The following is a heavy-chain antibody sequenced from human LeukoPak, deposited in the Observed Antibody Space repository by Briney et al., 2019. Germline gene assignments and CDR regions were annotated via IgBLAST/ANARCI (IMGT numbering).Heavy chain of an antibody. CDR1: GFTFSRHA. Sequence: GGSLRLSCAASGFTFSRHAMSWVRQAPGKGLEWVSGISGSGGFTYYADSVEGRFTISRDNSKNTLYLQMNSLRAEDTAVYYCATAYYYDSRGYDPLDYWGQGTLVTVSS. J-gene: IGHJ4*02. V-gene: IGHV3-23*01. CDR2: ISGSGGFT. D-gene: IGHD3-22*01. CDR3: ATAYYYDSRGYDPLDY.